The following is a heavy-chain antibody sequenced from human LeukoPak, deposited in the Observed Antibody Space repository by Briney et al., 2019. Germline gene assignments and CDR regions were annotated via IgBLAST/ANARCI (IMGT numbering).Heavy chain of an antibody. D-gene: IGHD3-10*01. CDR1: GYTFTGYF. CDR3: ASPIGRITMVRGVINYAFDI. J-gene: IGHJ3*02. Sequence: ASVKVSCKASGYTFTGYFIHWVRQAPGQGLERMGWINPNSGGTNYAQKFQGRVTMTRDTSISTAYMELSRLRSDDTAVYYGASPIGRITMVRGVINYAFDIWGQGTMVTVSS. CDR2: INPNSGGT. V-gene: IGHV1-2*02.